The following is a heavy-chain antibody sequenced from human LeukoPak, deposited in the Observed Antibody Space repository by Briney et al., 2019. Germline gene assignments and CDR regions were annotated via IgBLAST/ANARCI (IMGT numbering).Heavy chain of an antibody. V-gene: IGHV3-7*01. D-gene: IGHD2-15*01. J-gene: IGHJ4*02. CDR2: INQDGSNK. CDR1: GLTFSRYC. Sequence: GGSLRLSCAASGLTFSRYCLTWVRQAPGKGLEWVANINQDGSNKNYADSVKGRFTISRDNSKNPLYLQMNSLRAEDTAVYYCARDRKSVVVAATLAYYFDYWGQGTLVTVPS. CDR3: ARDRKSVVVAATLAYYFDY.